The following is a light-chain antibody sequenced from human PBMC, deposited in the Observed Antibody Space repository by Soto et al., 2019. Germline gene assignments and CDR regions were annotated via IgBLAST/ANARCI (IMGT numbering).Light chain of an antibody. V-gene: IGKV3-15*01. CDR1: QTINNN. CDR3: QQYSNWPLT. CDR2: GAS. Sequence: VMTQAPATLSVSPGERVTLSCRASQTINNNVAWYQLKDGQVPRLLIYGASTRAADVPARFSGGGSGTEFTLTISSLQSEDFAVYYCQQYSNWPLTFGGGTKVDIK. J-gene: IGKJ4*01.